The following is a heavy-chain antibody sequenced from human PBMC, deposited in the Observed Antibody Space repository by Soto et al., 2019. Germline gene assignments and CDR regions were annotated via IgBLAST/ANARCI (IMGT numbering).Heavy chain of an antibody. CDR2: ISSNSAYI. CDR1: GFTFRIFT. V-gene: IGHV3-21*01. CDR3: TRDASRDSSARGWFDP. J-gene: IGHJ5*02. Sequence: PWGALLVSCAASGFTFRIFTMNWVRQAPGKGLEWVSTISSNSAYIYYTDALRGRFTISRDNAKNSLHLQMNSLRAEDTAVYYCTRDASRDSSARGWFDPWGPGTMVTVSS. D-gene: IGHD6-13*01.